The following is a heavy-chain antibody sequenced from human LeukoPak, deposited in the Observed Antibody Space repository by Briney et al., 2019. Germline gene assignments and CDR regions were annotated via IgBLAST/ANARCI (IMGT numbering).Heavy chain of an antibody. CDR3: ARDGYGIYGMDV. V-gene: IGHV3-21*01. CDR1: GFTFSSYS. CDR2: ISSSSSYI. J-gene: IGHJ6*02. D-gene: IGHD5-18*01. Sequence: PGGSLRLSCAASGFTFSSYSMTWVRQAPGKGLEWVSSISSSSSYIYYADSVKGRFTISRDNAKNSLYLQMNSLRAEDTAVYYCARDGYGIYGMDVWGQGTTVTVSS.